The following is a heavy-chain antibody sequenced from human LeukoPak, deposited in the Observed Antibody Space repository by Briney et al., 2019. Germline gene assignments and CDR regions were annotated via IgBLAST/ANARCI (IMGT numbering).Heavy chain of an antibody. CDR1: GFSVTNNY. J-gene: IGHJ4*02. Sequence: PGGSLRLSCAVSGFSVTNNYMSWVRQAPGKGLEWVSVFYVVGATYYADSVKGRFTISRDNSENTLYLQMKSLRAEDTAVYYCARGDGYNLFDYWGQGTLVTVSS. V-gene: IGHV3-53*01. D-gene: IGHD5-24*01. CDR2: FYVVGAT. CDR3: ARGDGYNLFDY.